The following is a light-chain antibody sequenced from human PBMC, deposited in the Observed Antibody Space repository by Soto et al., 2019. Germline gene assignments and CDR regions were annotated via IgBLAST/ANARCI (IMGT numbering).Light chain of an antibody. Sequence: EIVLTQSPGTLSFSPGERATLSCRASQSVSSSYLAWYQQKNGQAPRLLIYGASSRATGIPDGFSGSGSGTDFTLTISRLEPEDFAVFYCQQYGSSPWTFGQGTKVEIK. J-gene: IGKJ1*01. CDR1: QSVSSSY. CDR3: QQYGSSPWT. V-gene: IGKV3-20*01. CDR2: GAS.